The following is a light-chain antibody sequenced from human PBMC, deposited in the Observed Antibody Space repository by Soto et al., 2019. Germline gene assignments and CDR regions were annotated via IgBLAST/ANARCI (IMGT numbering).Light chain of an antibody. Sequence: QPVLTQSSSASASLGSSVKLTCTLSSGHSSYIIAWHQQQPGKAPRYLMKLEGSGSYNKGSGVPDRFSGSSSGADRYLTISNLQFEDEADYYCENWDSNTNWVFGGGTKLTVL. J-gene: IGLJ3*02. V-gene: IGLV4-60*02. CDR3: ENWDSNTNWV. CDR1: SGHSSYI. CDR2: LEGSGSY.